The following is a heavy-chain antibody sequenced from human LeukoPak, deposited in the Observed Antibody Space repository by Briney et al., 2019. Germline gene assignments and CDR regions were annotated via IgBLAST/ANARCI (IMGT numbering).Heavy chain of an antibody. CDR3: AGANRYSSNAWGDYYYYMDV. CDR2: IIPIFGTA. D-gene: IGHD6-13*01. CDR1: GGTFSSYA. J-gene: IGHJ6*03. Sequence: ASVKVSCKASGGTFSSYAISWVRQAPGQGLEWMGGIIPIFGTANYAQKFQGRVTITTDESTSTAYMELSSLRSEDTAVYYCAGANRYSSNAWGDYYYYMDVWGKGTTVIVSS. V-gene: IGHV1-69*05.